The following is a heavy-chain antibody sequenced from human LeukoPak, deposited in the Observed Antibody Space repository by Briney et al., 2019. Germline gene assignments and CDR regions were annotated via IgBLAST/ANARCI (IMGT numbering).Heavy chain of an antibody. V-gene: IGHV3-30-3*01. J-gene: IGHJ3*02. CDR2: ISYDGSNK. D-gene: IGHD6-13*01. CDR3: ARDYSSSGRNAFDI. Sequence: GGSLRLSCAASGFTFSSYAMHWVRQAPGKGLEWVAVISYDGSNKYYADSVKSRFTISRDNSKNTLYLQMNSLRAEDTAVYYCARDYSSSGRNAFDIWGQGTMVTVSS. CDR1: GFTFSSYA.